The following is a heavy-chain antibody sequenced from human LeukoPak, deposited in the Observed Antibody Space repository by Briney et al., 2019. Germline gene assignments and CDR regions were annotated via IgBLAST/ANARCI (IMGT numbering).Heavy chain of an antibody. J-gene: IGHJ4*02. CDR2: ISSSGST. CDR3: ARDLDWNYADY. Sequence: SETLSLTCTVSGGSISSYYWSWIRQPTGKRLEWIGRISSSGSTSYNPSLKSRVTMSVDSSKNQFSLILISVTAADTAVYYCARDLDWNYADYWGQGTLVTVSS. D-gene: IGHD1-7*01. CDR1: GGSISSYY. V-gene: IGHV4-4*07.